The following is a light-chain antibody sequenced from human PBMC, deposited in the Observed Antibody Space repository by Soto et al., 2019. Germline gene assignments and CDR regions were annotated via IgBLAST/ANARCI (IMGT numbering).Light chain of an antibody. CDR2: GAS. CDR1: QSVSGN. CDR3: QQYNNWPPGT. J-gene: IGKJ1*01. V-gene: IGKV3-15*01. Sequence: EIVMTQSPATLSVSPGERATLSCRVSQSVSGNLAWYQQKPGQAPRLLIYGASTRATGIPARFSGSGSGTEFTLTISSLQSEDFAVYYCQQYNNWPPGTFGQGTKVEIK.